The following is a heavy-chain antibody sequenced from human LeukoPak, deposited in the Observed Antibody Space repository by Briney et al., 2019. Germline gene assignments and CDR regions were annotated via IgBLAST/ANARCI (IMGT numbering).Heavy chain of an antibody. CDR2: ISYDGSNK. Sequence: GGSLRLSCAASGLIFSSYWMSWVRQAPGKGLEWVAVISYDGSNKYYADSVKGRFTISRDNSKNTLYLQMNSLRAEDTAVYYCATDPTSGSGSYSYYFDYWGQGTLVTVSS. V-gene: IGHV3-30-3*01. CDR3: ATDPTSGSGSYSYYFDY. J-gene: IGHJ4*02. CDR1: GLIFSSYW. D-gene: IGHD3-10*01.